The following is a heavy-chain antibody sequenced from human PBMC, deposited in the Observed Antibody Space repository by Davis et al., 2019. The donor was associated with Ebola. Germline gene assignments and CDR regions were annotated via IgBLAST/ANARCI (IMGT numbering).Heavy chain of an antibody. CDR2: IYDSGST. J-gene: IGHJ4*02. D-gene: IGHD1-14*01. Sequence: LRPSCTVSGGAISSYYWSWIRQPPGKGLEWIGYIYDSGSTSYNPSLKSRVTISVDTSKNQFSLKLSSVTAADTAVYYCAREPDYWGQGTLVTVSS. CDR3: AREPDY. CDR1: GGAISSYY. V-gene: IGHV4-59*08.